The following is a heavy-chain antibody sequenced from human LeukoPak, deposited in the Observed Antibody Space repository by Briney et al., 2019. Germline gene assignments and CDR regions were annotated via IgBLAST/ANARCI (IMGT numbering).Heavy chain of an antibody. V-gene: IGHV3-33*01. CDR3: ARELGPFNGFDI. Sequence: HPGGSLRLSCAASGFTFRNFGMHWVRQAPGKGLEWVVVIWDSGNNQHYADSVRGRFTISRDNAKNMLYLQMNSLRAEDTAVYYCARELGPFNGFDIWGQGTMVTVSS. CDR1: GFTFRNFG. D-gene: IGHD3-16*01. CDR2: IWDSGNNQ. J-gene: IGHJ3*02.